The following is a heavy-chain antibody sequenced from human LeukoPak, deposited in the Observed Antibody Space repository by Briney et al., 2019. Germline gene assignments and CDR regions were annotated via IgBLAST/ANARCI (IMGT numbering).Heavy chain of an antibody. CDR2: ISIGSSFM. J-gene: IGHJ6*01. V-gene: IGHV3-21*01. Sequence: PGGSLTLSRAASGFYFGKHNMNWVRQAPGKGLEWVSSISIGSSFMYYTDSMRGRFTISRDDAKSPVYLQMDSLRDEGSAVYYGGRDKYSREPGEYNGMVGWLQGGTVTVSS. D-gene: IGHD6-6*01. CDR1: GFYFGKHN. CDR3: GRDKYSREPGEYNGMVG.